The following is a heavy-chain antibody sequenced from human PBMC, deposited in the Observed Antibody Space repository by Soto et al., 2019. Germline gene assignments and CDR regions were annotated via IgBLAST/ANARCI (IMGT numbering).Heavy chain of an antibody. J-gene: IGHJ6*02. CDR2: IDPTDSKA. Sequence: PGESLKISCKVSGHTFSDYWIHWVRQTPGKGLEWMGRIDPTDSKAIYSPAFQGHVTTSADKSITTIYLQWSSLKASDSAMYYCARRIEAQTGYYYYALDVWGPGTTVTVYS. D-gene: IGHD1-1*01. CDR1: GHTFSDYW. V-gene: IGHV5-10-1*01. CDR3: ARRIEAQTGYYYYALDV.